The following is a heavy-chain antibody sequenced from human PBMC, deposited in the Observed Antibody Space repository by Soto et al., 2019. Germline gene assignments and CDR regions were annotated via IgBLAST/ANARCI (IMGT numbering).Heavy chain of an antibody. CDR1: GGSISSSSYY. CDR3: ARGSDGLRFLEWLLYPSFGY. J-gene: IGHJ4*02. V-gene: IGHV4-39*01. Sequence: PSETLSLTCTVSGGSISSSSYYWGWIRQPPGKGLEWIGSIYYSGSTYYNPSLKSRVTISVDTSKNQFSLKLSSVTAADTAVYYCARGSDGLRFLEWLLYPSFGYCGQGTLVTVSS. D-gene: IGHD3-3*01. CDR2: IYYSGST.